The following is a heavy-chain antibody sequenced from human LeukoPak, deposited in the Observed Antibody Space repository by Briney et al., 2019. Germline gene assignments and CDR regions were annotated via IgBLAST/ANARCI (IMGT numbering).Heavy chain of an antibody. Sequence: SVTVSCKASGGSFSSYAISWVRQPHGQGLEWMGGIIPIFGTANYAQKFQGRVTITADESTSTAYMELSSLRSEDTAVYYCARNSPGLVATIPKSYYYYGMDVWGKGTTVTVSS. J-gene: IGHJ6*04. CDR1: GGSFSSYA. CDR3: ARNSPGLVATIPKSYYYYGMDV. CDR2: IIPIFGTA. V-gene: IGHV1-69*01. D-gene: IGHD5-12*01.